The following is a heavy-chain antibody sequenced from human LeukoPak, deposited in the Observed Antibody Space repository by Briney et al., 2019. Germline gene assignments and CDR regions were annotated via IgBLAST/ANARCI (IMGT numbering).Heavy chain of an antibody. V-gene: IGHV4-30-2*01. J-gene: IGHJ6*02. CDR3: ARGRRGSGSAFGLDV. Sequence: PSETLSLTCTVSGGSISSGTYYWGWNRQPSGKGLEWIGYIWHSGNTYYNPSLKSRVTISVDTSEKQLSLKLSSVTAADTAVYYCARGRRGSGSAFGLDVWGQGTTVTVSS. D-gene: IGHD3-10*01. CDR2: IWHSGNT. CDR1: GGSISSGTYY.